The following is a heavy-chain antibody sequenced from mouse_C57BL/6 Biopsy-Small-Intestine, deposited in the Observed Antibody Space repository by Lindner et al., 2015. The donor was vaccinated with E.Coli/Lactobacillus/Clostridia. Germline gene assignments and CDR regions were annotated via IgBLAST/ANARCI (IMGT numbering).Heavy chain of an antibody. Sequence: VQLQESGPELVKPGASVKISCKASGYSFTDYNMNWVKQNNGKSLEWIGVINPNYGATSYNQKFKGKATLTVDQSSSTAYMQLDSLTSEDSAVYYCARHYAEGFAYWGQGTLVTVSA. CDR1: GYSFTDYN. CDR2: INPNYGAT. CDR3: ARHYAEGFAY. J-gene: IGHJ3*01. D-gene: IGHD1-1*01. V-gene: IGHV1-39*01.